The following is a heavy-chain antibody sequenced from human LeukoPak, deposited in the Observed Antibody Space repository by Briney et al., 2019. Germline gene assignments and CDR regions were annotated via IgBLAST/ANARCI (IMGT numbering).Heavy chain of an antibody. CDR2: IYYSGST. D-gene: IGHD3-22*01. CDR1: GGSISSGGYY. CDR3: ARAADSSGYQYYFDY. V-gene: IGHV4-31*03. Sequence: SETLSLTCTVSGGSISSGGYYWSWIRQHPGKGLEWIRYIYYSGSTYYNPSLKSRVTISVDTSKNQFSLKLSSVTAADTAVYYCARAADSSGYQYYFDYWGQGTLVTVSS. J-gene: IGHJ4*02.